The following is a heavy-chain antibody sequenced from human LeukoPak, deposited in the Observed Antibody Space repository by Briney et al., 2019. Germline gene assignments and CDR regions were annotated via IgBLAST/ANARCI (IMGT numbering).Heavy chain of an antibody. J-gene: IGHJ3*02. CDR3: ARVLGVVVTYDAFDI. CDR2: IYYSGST. D-gene: IGHD3-22*01. V-gene: IGHV4-39*07. CDR1: GGSISSSSYY. Sequence: SETLSLTCTVSGGSISSSSYYWGWIRQPPGKGLEWIGSIYYSGSTYYNPSLKSRVTISVDTSKNQFSLKLSSVTAADTAVYYCARVLGVVVTYDAFDIWGQGTMVTVSS.